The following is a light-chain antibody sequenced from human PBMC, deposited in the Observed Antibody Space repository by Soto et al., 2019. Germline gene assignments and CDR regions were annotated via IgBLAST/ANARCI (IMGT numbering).Light chain of an antibody. CDR3: QPYNSYPLT. Sequence: DIQMTQSPSTLSASVGDRVTITCRASQSISSWLAWYQQKPGKAPKLLIYKASSLESGVPSRFSGSGSGTEFTLTISSLQPDDVATYYCQPYNSYPLTFGGGNTVEIK. CDR1: QSISSW. CDR2: KAS. J-gene: IGKJ4*01. V-gene: IGKV1-5*03.